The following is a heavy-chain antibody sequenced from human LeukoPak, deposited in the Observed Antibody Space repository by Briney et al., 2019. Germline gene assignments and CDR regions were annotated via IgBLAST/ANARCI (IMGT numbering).Heavy chain of an antibody. J-gene: IGHJ4*02. Sequence: GGSLRLYCAASGFTFDDYAMHWVRQAPGKGLEWVSLISEDGGSTYYADSVKGRFTISRDNSKNSLYLQMNSLRTEDTALYYCAKDQLNYYDSSEGGVDYWGQGTLVTVSS. CDR1: GFTFDDYA. D-gene: IGHD3-22*01. CDR2: ISEDGGST. V-gene: IGHV3-43*02. CDR3: AKDQLNYYDSSEGGVDY.